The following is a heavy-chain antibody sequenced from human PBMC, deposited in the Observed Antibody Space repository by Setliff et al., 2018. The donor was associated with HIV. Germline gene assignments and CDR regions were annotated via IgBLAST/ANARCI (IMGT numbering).Heavy chain of an antibody. J-gene: IGHJ4*02. V-gene: IGHV3-74*01. CDR1: GFTFGSQW. CDR3: VRGIVGASVFNY. Sequence: PGGSLRLSCAASGFTFGSQWMHWVRQAPGKGLVWVSRISPDGSVINYAGSVKGRFTISRDNAKNTLYLQMNGLRAEDTALYYCVRGIVGASVFNYWGQGTQVTVSS. D-gene: IGHD1-26*01. CDR2: ISPDGSVI.